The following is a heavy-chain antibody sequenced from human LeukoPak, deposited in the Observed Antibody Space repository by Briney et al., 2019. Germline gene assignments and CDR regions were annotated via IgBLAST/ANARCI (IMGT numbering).Heavy chain of an antibody. D-gene: IGHD6-25*01. V-gene: IGHV1-69*05. CDR3: ARGGGYATVYYYYMDV. Sequence: SVKVSCKASGGTFTSYAISWVRQAPGQRLEWIGRIIPIFGTANYAQKFQGRVTITTDESTSTAYMELSSLRSEDTAVYYCARGGGYATVYYYYMDVWGKGTTVTVSS. CDR2: IIPIFGTA. CDR1: GGTFTSYA. J-gene: IGHJ6*03.